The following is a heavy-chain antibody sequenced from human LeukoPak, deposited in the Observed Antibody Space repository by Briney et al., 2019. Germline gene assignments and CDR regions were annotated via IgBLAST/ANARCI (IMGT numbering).Heavy chain of an antibody. V-gene: IGHV4-39*01. D-gene: IGHD5-24*01. J-gene: IGHJ4*02. CDR1: GGSISSSSYY. CDR2: IYYSGST. Sequence: SETLSLTCTVSGGSISSSSYYWGWIRQPPGKGLEWIGSIYYSGSTYYNPSLKSRVTISVDTSKNQFSLKLSSVTAADTAVYYCARPAVEMATIPLDYWGQGTLVTVST. CDR3: ARPAVEMATIPLDY.